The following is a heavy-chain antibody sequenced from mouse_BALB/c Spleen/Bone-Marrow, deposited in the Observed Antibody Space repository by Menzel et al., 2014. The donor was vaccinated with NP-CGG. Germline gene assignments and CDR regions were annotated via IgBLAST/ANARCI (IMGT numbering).Heavy chain of an antibody. J-gene: IGHJ2*01. CDR2: INPGSGGT. V-gene: IGHV1-54*01. CDR1: GYAFXNYL. Sequence: VQLQQSGAELVRPGTSVKVSCKASGYAFXNYLIEWVKQRPGQGLEWIGVINPGSGGTNYNEKFKGKATLTADKSSSTAYMQLSSLTSDDSAVYFCARGITTGYFDYWGQGTTPTVSS. D-gene: IGHD1-1*01. CDR3: ARGITTGYFDY.